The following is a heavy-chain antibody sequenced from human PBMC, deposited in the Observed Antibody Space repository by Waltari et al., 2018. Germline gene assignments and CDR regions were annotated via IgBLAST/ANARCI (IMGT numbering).Heavy chain of an antibody. D-gene: IGHD6-6*01. V-gene: IGHV3-30*18. J-gene: IGHJ4*02. Sequence: QVQLVESGGGVVQPGRSLRLSCAASGFTFSSYGMHWVRQAPGKGLEWVAVIWYDGINKYYADSVKGRFTISRDNSKNTLYLQMNSLRAEDTAMYYCAKDGGMIAARRAYFDYWGQGTLVTVSS. CDR2: IWYDGINK. CDR3: AKDGGMIAARRAYFDY. CDR1: GFTFSSYG.